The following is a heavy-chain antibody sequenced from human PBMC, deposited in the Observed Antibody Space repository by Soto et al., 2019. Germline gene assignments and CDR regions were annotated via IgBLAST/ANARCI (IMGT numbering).Heavy chain of an antibody. Sequence: EVQLLESGGGLVQPGGSLRLSCAASGFTFSSYAMSWVRQAPGKGLEWVPAISGSGGSTYYADSVKGRFTISRDNSKNTLYLQMNSLRAEDTAVYYCAKDLGYDFWSGSYGMDVWGQGTTVTVSS. J-gene: IGHJ6*02. CDR1: GFTFSSYA. CDR2: ISGSGGST. CDR3: AKDLGYDFWSGSYGMDV. V-gene: IGHV3-23*01. D-gene: IGHD3-3*01.